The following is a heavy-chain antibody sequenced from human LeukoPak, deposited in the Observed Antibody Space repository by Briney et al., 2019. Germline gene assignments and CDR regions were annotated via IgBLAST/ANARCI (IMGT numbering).Heavy chain of an antibody. Sequence: VASVKVSCKASGYTFSSYHMNWVRQAPGQGLEWMGWINTKTGNPTYAQGFMGRFAFSLDTSVSTAYLQISSLKAEDTAVYYCARSYCSGDNCPGYFDYWGQGTLVTVSS. CDR3: ARSYCSGDNCPGYFDY. CDR2: INTKTGNP. D-gene: IGHD2-15*01. CDR1: GYTFSSYH. V-gene: IGHV7-4-1*02. J-gene: IGHJ4*02.